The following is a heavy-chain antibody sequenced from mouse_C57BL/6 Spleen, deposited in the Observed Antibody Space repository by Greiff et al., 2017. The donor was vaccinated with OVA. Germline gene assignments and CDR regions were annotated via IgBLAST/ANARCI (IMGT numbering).Heavy chain of an antibody. CDR3: AKNYGSHYAMDY. Sequence: VKLQESGPGLVQPSQSLSITCTVSGFSLTSYGVHWVRQSPGKGLEWLGVIWRGGSTDYNAAFMSRLSITKDNSKSQVFFKMNSLQADDTAIYYCAKNYGSHYAMDYWGQGTSVTVSS. V-gene: IGHV2-5*01. J-gene: IGHJ4*01. D-gene: IGHD1-1*01. CDR1: GFSLTSYG. CDR2: IWRGGST.